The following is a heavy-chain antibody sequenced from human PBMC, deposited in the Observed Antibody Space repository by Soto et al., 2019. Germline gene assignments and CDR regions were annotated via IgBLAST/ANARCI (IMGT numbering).Heavy chain of an antibody. V-gene: IGHV3-23*01. CDR3: GKHSVEYGDNLAALAI. CDR2: ISGSGGST. Sequence: GGSLRLSCAASGFTFSSYAMSWVRQAPGKGLEWVSAISGSGGSTYYADSVKGRFTISRDNSKNTLYLQMNSLRAEDTAVYYCGKHSVEYGDNLAALAIWGKGTM. J-gene: IGHJ3*02. D-gene: IGHD3-10*01. CDR1: GFTFSSYA.